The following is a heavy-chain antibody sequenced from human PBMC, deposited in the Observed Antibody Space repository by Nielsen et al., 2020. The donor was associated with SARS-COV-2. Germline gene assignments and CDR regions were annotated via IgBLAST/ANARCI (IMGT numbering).Heavy chain of an antibody. D-gene: IGHD6-13*01. CDR3: ANGGSIAAPSSLDV. J-gene: IGHJ6*01. Sequence: SLKIPCAASGFTFDDYAMHWVRQAPGKGLEGVSGISWNSGSIGYADSVKGRFTISRDNAKNSLYLQMNSLRAEDTALYYCANGGSIAAPSSLDVWGQGTTVTVSS. V-gene: IGHV3-9*01. CDR2: ISWNSGSI. CDR1: GFTFDDYA.